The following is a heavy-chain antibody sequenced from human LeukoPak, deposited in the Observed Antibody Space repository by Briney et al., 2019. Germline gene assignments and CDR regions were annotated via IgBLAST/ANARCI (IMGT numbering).Heavy chain of an antibody. D-gene: IGHD3-10*01. CDR3: ARSVITMVRGVRWFDP. CDR1: GGSISSYY. Sequence: PSETLSLTCTVSGGSISSYYWSWIRQPPGKGLEWIGYIDYSGSTNYNPSLKSRVTISVDTSKNQFSLMQSSVTAADTAVYYCARSVITMVRGVRWFDPWGQGTLVTV. CDR2: IDYSGST. J-gene: IGHJ5*02. V-gene: IGHV4-59*01.